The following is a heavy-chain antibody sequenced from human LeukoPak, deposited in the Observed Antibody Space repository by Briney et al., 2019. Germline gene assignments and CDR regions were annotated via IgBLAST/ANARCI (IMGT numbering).Heavy chain of an antibody. CDR2: ISKSGSTT. D-gene: IGHD1-26*01. Sequence: GGSLRLSCAASGFTFSDYYMSWIRQAPGKGLEWVSYISKSGSTTNYVDSVKGRFTISRDNAKNSLYLQMNSLRAEDTAVYYCARVRGSYASDYWGQGTLVTVSS. CDR1: GFTFSDYY. CDR3: ARVRGSYASDY. J-gene: IGHJ4*02. V-gene: IGHV3-11*01.